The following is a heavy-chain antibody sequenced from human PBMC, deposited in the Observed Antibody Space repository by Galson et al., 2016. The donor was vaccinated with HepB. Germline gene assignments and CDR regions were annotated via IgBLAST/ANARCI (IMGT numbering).Heavy chain of an antibody. J-gene: IGHJ3*02. D-gene: IGHD3-10*01. CDR1: GGSVTASPYY. CDR2: LSYSGSA. V-gene: IGHV4-39*01. Sequence: ETLSLTCTVSGGSVTASPYYHAWIRQPPGKGLEWIGTLSYSGSAYYNPSPKSHFTISMGASRNQFSLQLTSVTAADTAVYYCVRLFASGRKYDAFDIWGQGTVVTVSS. CDR3: VRLFASGRKYDAFDI.